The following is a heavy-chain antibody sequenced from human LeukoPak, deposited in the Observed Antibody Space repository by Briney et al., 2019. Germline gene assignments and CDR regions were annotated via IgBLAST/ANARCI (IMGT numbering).Heavy chain of an antibody. CDR3: AKEYGSGSYFTNWFDP. J-gene: IGHJ5*02. D-gene: IGHD3-10*01. V-gene: IGHV3-23*01. CDR2: ISGSGGST. Sequence: PGRPLRLSCAASGFTFSSFAMTWVRQAPGKGLEWVSAISGSGGSTYYADSVKGRFTISRDSSKNTLYLQMNSLRAEDTAVYYCAKEYGSGSYFTNWFDPWGQGTLVTVSS. CDR1: GFTFSSFA.